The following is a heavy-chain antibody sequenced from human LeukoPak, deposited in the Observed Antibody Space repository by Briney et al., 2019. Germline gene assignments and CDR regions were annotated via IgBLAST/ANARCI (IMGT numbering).Heavy chain of an antibody. J-gene: IGHJ4*02. CDR2: ISAYNGNT. V-gene: IGHV1-18*01. D-gene: IGHD2-15*01. CDR1: GYTFTNYG. Sequence: ASVKVSCKASGYTFTNYGISWVRQAPGQGLEWMAWISAYNGNTDYAQKFQGRVTVTADTSTSTAYMELRSLRSDDTAVYYCARSGCSAGSCYSQTVRFDAWGQGTLVTASS. CDR3: ARSGCSAGSCYSQTVRFDA.